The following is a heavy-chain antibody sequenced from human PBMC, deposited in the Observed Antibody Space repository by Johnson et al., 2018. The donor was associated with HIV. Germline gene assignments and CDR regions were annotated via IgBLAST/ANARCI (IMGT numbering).Heavy chain of an antibody. Sequence: VQLVESGGGLVQPGRSLRLSCAASGFTFDDYAMHWVRQAPGKGLEWVSGITWNSGSIAYADSVKGRFTISRDNAKNSLYLQMNSLRAEDTALYYCAKGPYTSYSGSYSGAFDIWGQGTMVTVSS. V-gene: IGHV3-9*01. J-gene: IGHJ3*02. CDR1: GFTFDDYA. CDR2: ITWNSGSI. D-gene: IGHD1-26*01. CDR3: AKGPYTSYSGSYSGAFDI.